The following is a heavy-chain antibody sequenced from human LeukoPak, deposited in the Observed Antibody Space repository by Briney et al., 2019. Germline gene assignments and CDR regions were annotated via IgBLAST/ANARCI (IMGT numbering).Heavy chain of an antibody. Sequence: PSETLSLTCTVPGGSINNYYWSWTRQPAGKGLEWIGRIHTSGSTNYNPSLKSRVTMSVDTSKNQFSLKLSSVTAADTAVYYCARHDYSNYPVFDYWGQGTLVTVSS. J-gene: IGHJ4*02. CDR1: GGSINNYY. CDR2: IHTSGST. CDR3: ARHDYSNYPVFDY. D-gene: IGHD4-11*01. V-gene: IGHV4-4*07.